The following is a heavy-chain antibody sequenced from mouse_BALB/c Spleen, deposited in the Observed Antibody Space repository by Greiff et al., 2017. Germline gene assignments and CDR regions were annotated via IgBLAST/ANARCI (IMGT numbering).Heavy chain of an antibody. CDR3: ARGSNLYYFDY. V-gene: IGHV5-4*02. CDR1: GFTFSDYY. D-gene: IGHD1-1*01. J-gene: IGHJ2*01. CDR2: ISDGGSYT. Sequence: EVKLMESGGGLVKPGGSLKLSCAASGFTFSDYYMYWVRQTPEKRLEWVATISDGGSYTYYPDSVKGRFTISRDNAKNNLYLQMSSLKSEDTAMYYCARGSNLYYFDYWGQGTTLTVSS.